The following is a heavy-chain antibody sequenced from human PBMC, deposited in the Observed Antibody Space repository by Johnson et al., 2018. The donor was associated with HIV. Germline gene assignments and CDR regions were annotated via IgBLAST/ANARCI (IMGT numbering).Heavy chain of an antibody. J-gene: IGHJ3*02. CDR1: DFTFSNNA. CDR3: ARGGLYIQFLAFDAFDI. CDR2: ISHDGSNK. V-gene: IGHV3-30-3*01. Sequence: VQLVESGGGVVQTGRSLRLSCAASDFTFSNNAIHWVRQAPGKGLEWVAVISHDGSNKYYADSVKGRFTISRDNSKNTLYLQMNSLRPEDTAVYFCARGGLYIQFLAFDAFDIWGQGTMVTVSS. D-gene: IGHD4-11*01.